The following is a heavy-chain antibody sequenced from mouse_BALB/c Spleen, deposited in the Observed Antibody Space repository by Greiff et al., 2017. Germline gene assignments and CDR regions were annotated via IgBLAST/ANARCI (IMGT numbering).Heavy chain of an antibody. CDR1: GFTFSSYA. CDR3: ARRYDYAMDY. V-gene: IGHV5-6-5*01. CDR2: ISSGGRT. D-gene: IGHD2-14*01. J-gene: IGHJ4*01. Sequence: EVQLVESGGGLVKPGGSLKLSCAASGFTFSSYAMSWVRQTPEKRLEWVASISSGGRTYYPDSVKGRFTISRDNARNILYLQMSSLRSEDTAMYYCARRYDYAMDYWGQGTSVTVSS.